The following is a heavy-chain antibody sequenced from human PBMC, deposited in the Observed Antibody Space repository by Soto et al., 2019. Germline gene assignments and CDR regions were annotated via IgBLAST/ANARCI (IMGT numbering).Heavy chain of an antibody. CDR1: GGSFSGYY. Sequence: SETLSLTCAVYGGSFSGYYWSWIRQPPGKGQEWIGEINHSGSTNYNPSLKSRVTISVDTSKNQFSLKLSSVTAADTAVYYCARVPTGNTYYDFWSGYYKSYYYMDVWGKGTTVTVSS. CDR3: ARVPTGNTYYDFWSGYYKSYYYMDV. J-gene: IGHJ6*03. V-gene: IGHV4-34*01. D-gene: IGHD3-3*01. CDR2: INHSGST.